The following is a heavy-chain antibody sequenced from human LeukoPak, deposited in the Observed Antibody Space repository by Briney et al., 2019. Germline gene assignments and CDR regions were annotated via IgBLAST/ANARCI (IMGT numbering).Heavy chain of an antibody. CDR2: ISGSGGST. CDR1: GFTFSSHW. D-gene: IGHD5-12*01. J-gene: IGHJ4*02. V-gene: IGHV3-23*01. Sequence: AGGSLRLSCAASGFTFSSHWISWLRQAPGKGLEWVSAISGSGGSTYYADSVKGRFTISRDNSKNTLYLQMNSLRAEDTAVYYCAKHSRSVATILGLFDYWGQGTLVTVSS. CDR3: AKHSRSVATILGLFDY.